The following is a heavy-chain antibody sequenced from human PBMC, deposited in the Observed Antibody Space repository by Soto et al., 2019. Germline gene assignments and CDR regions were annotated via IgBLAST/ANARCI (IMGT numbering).Heavy chain of an antibody. CDR2: ITWNSGTI. D-gene: IGHD7-27*01. Sequence: GGSLRLSCAASGFTFDDYAMHWVRQAPGRGLEWVSRITWNSGTIDYADFVKGRFTISRDNAKNSLYLQMNSLSSEDTAVYYCASVNSGAFDIWGQGTMVTVS. V-gene: IGHV3-9*01. J-gene: IGHJ3*02. CDR1: GFTFDDYA. CDR3: ASVNSGAFDI.